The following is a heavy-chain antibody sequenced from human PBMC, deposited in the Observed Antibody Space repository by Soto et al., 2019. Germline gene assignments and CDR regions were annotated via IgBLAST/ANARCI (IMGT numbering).Heavy chain of an antibody. J-gene: IGHJ6*02. Sequence: EVQLVESGGGLVQPGRSLRLSCGASGFTFDEYGMHWVRQAPGKGLEWVSGIRWNSGTIGYADSVKGRFTISRDNAKNYLYLQMSSLRAEDTALYYCAKSTGGTANGMDVWGQGTTVTVSS. CDR2: IRWNSGTI. V-gene: IGHV3-9*01. D-gene: IGHD2-8*02. CDR3: AKSTGGTANGMDV. CDR1: GFTFDEYG.